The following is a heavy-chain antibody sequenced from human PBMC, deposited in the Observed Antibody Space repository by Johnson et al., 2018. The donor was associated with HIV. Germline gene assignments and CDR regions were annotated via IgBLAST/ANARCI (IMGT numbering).Heavy chain of an antibody. V-gene: IGHV3-30-3*01. Sequence: QVQLVESGGGVVQPGSSLRLSCAASAFTFSTYAMQWVRQAPGKGLEWVTLISFDGSNKYYADSVKGRFTISRDNSKNTLFLQMNSLRTEDTALYYCAKDLFYYDSTGDAFDIWGQGTMVTVSS. CDR3: AKDLFYYDSTGDAFDI. CDR1: AFTFSTYA. J-gene: IGHJ3*02. D-gene: IGHD3-22*01. CDR2: ISFDGSNK.